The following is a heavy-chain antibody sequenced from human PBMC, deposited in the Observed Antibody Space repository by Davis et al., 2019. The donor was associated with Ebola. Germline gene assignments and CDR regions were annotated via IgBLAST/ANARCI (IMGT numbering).Heavy chain of an antibody. Sequence: SVKVSCKASGYTFTSYGISWVRQAPGQGLEWMGRIIPILGIANYAQKFQGRVTITADKSTSTAYMELSSLRSEDTAVYYCARHTDFGVVTSFDYWGQGTLVTVSS. V-gene: IGHV1-69*04. CDR2: IIPILGIA. D-gene: IGHD3-3*01. CDR1: GYTFTSYG. CDR3: ARHTDFGVVTSFDY. J-gene: IGHJ4*02.